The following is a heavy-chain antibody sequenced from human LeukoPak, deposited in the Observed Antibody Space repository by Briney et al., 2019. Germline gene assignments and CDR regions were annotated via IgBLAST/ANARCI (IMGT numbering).Heavy chain of an antibody. J-gene: IGHJ3*02. CDR2: ISSSSSYI. D-gene: IGHD3-10*01. CDR3: ASLWFGESPDAFDI. CDR1: GFTFNNYD. Sequence: GGSLRLSCAASGFTFNNYDMQWVRQAPGKGLEWVSSISSSSSYIYYADSVKGRFTISRDNAKNSLYLQMNSLRAEDTAVYYCASLWFGESPDAFDIWGQGTMVTVSS. V-gene: IGHV3-21*01.